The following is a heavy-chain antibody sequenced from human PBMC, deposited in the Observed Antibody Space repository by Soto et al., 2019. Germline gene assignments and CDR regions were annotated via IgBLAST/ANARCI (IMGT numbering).Heavy chain of an antibody. CDR1: GGSISSGGYY. D-gene: IGHD2-2*01. CDR3: ARVLLVVVPAAVVVFDY. V-gene: IGHV4-31*03. Sequence: QVQLQESGPGLVKPSQTLSLTCTVSGGSISSGGYYWSWIRHHPGKGLEWIGYIYYSGSTYYNPSLKSRVTISVDTSKNQFSLKLSSVTAADTAVYYCARVLLVVVPAAVVVFDYWGQGTLVTVSS. CDR2: IYYSGST. J-gene: IGHJ4*02.